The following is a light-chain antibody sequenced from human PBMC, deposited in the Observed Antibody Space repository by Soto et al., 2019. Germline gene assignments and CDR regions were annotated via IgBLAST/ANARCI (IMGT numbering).Light chain of an antibody. CDR1: QSVLYSSNNKNY. J-gene: IGKJ1*01. V-gene: IGKV4-1*01. CDR3: QQSYSTPQT. CDR2: AAS. Sequence: DIVLTPSPDSLAVSLGASATINCKSSQSVLYSSNNKNYLAWYQHKPGKAPKLLIYAASSLQSGVPSRFSGSGSGTDFTLTISSLQPEDFATYYCQQSYSTPQTFGQGTKVDIK.